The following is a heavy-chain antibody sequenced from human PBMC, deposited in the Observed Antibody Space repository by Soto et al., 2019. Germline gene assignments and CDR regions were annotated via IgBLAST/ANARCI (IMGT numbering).Heavy chain of an antibody. V-gene: IGHV1-46*01. D-gene: IGHD6-13*01. CDR3: ARYRREAVAGYTLDN. Sequence: ASVKVSCKASGYIFSSHCIYWVRQAPGQGLQWMGIINPGGGRTAYAQKFQGRVTLTRDMSTSTVYMELTSLTYDDTAVYYCARYRREAVAGYTLDNWGQGILVTVSS. CDR2: INPGGGRT. J-gene: IGHJ4*02. CDR1: GYIFSSHC.